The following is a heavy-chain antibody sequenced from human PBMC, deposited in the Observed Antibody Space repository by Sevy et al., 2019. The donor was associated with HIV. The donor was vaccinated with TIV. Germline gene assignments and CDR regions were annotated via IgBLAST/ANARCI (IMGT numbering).Heavy chain of an antibody. CDR1: GFTFAKYS. CDR3: AREGCTQPHDY. CDR2: FSFGCGRI. V-gene: IGHV3-23*01. Sequence: GGSLRLSCAASGFTFAKYSMSWLRQAPGKGLEWVSTFSFGCGRINCADSVKGRFTISRDDSKNTLYLQMNSLRAEDTATYFCAREGCTQPHDYWGQGTLVTVSS. J-gene: IGHJ4*02.